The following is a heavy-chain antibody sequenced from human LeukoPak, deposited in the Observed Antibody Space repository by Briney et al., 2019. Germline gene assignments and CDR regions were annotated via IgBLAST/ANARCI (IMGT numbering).Heavy chain of an antibody. J-gene: IGHJ4*02. CDR3: ARGPWGFYFDY. CDR2: INHSGST. D-gene: IGHD1-26*01. Sequence: SETLSLTCAVYGGSFSGYYWSWIRQPPGKGLEWIGEINHSGSTNYNPSLKSRVTISVDTSKNQFSLKLSSVTAADTAVYYCARGPWGFYFDYWGRGTLVTVSS. V-gene: IGHV4-34*01. CDR1: GGSFSGYY.